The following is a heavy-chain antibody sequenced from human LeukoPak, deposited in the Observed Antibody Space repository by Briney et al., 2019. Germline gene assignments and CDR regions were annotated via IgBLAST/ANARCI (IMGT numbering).Heavy chain of an antibody. J-gene: IGHJ3*02. CDR1: GGSISSGDYY. Sequence: SETLSLTCTVSGGSISSGDYYWSWIRQPPGKGLEWIGYIYYSGSTNYNPSLKSRVTISVDTSKNQFSLKLSSVTAADTAVYYCARDAVGTRGGNSVPAFDIWGQGTMVTVSS. V-gene: IGHV4-61*08. CDR2: IYYSGST. D-gene: IGHD4-23*01. CDR3: ARDAVGTRGGNSVPAFDI.